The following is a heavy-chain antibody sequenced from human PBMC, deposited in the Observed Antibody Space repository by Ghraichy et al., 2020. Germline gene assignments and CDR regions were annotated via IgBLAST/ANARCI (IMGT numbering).Heavy chain of an antibody. Sequence: GESLNISCAASGFTFSGYTMNWVRQAPGKGLEWVSSIGRSSTFVYYADSVQGRFTISRDTAGNSLYLQMNSLRVEDTAVYYCARDFTVYGIGWYPAFDYWGQGTLVTVSS. V-gene: IGHV3-21*01. D-gene: IGHD6-19*01. CDR2: IGRSSTFV. J-gene: IGHJ4*02. CDR3: ARDFTVYGIGWYPAFDY. CDR1: GFTFSGYT.